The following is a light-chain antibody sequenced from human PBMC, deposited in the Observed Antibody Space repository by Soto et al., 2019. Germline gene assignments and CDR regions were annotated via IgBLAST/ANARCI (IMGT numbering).Light chain of an antibody. Sequence: QSALTQPASVSGSPGQSITISCIGTSSDVGNYELVSWYQQLPGKAPKLIIYEVTKRPSGVPNRFSGSKSGNTASLTISGLLAEDEADYHCCSCAGGSTDVVFGGGTKLTVL. CDR2: EVT. CDR3: CSCAGGSTDVV. V-gene: IGLV2-23*02. J-gene: IGLJ2*01. CDR1: SSDVGNYEL.